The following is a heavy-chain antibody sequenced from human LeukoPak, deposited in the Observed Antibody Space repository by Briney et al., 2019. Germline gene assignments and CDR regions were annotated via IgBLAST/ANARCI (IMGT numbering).Heavy chain of an antibody. Sequence: GGSLRLSCAASGFTFSSYDVHWVRQATGRGLEWVSAMGTAGDTYYAGSVKGRFTIFREDAKNSFYLQMNSLRAGDTAVYYCAALGGSIYWGQGTVVTVSS. V-gene: IGHV3-13*01. CDR2: MGTAGDT. CDR3: AALGGSIY. J-gene: IGHJ4*02. CDR1: GFTFSSYD. D-gene: IGHD1-26*01.